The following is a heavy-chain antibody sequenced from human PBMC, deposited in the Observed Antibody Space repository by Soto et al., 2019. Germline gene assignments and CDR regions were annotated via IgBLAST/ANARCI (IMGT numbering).Heavy chain of an antibody. V-gene: IGHV1-18*01. CDR3: AREVGYSGYDSHSDAFDI. J-gene: IGHJ3*02. D-gene: IGHD5-12*01. Sequence: ASVKVSCKASGYTFTSYGISWVRQAPGQGLEWMGWISAYNGNTNYAQKLQGRVTMTTDTSTSTAYMELRSLRSDDTAVYYCAREVGYSGYDSHSDAFDIWGQGTMVTVSS. CDR1: GYTFTSYG. CDR2: ISAYNGNT.